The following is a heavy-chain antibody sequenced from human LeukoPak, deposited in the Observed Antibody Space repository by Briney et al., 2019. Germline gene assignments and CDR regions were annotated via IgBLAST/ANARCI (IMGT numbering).Heavy chain of an antibody. CDR2: ISGSSNNT. J-gene: IGHJ4*02. D-gene: IGHD2-2*01. Sequence: GGSLRLSCAASGFTFSTYAMSWVRQAPGKGLEWVSVISGSSNNTYYADSVKGRFTISRDNSKNTLSLQMSSLRAEDTAVYYCARIVTGYCGTSGCRSRHFDYWGQGTLVTVSS. CDR3: ARIVTGYCGTSGCRSRHFDY. CDR1: GFTFSTYA. V-gene: IGHV3-23*01.